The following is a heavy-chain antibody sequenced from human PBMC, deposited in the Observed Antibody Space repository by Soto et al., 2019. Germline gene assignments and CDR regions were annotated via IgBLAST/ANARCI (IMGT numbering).Heavy chain of an antibody. CDR1: GFTVSDHY. D-gene: IGHD3-22*01. J-gene: IGHJ6*02. CDR3: ARSSGWRQVVGYNYGLDV. V-gene: IGHV3-11*05. Sequence: QVQLVESGGGLVKPGGSLRLSCAVSGFTVSDHYMTWIRQAPGKGLEWVSYISGSGTSTNYADSVKGRFIISRDIAQNLLWLQINSLRAEDTAVYYCARSSGWRQVVGYNYGLDVWGQGTAVTVSS. CDR2: ISGSGTST.